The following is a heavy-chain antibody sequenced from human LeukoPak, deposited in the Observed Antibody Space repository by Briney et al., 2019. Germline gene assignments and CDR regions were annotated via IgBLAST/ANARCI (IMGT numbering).Heavy chain of an antibody. J-gene: IGHJ4*02. CDR1: GGSISSYY. CDR3: ARHYDSSGFYFDY. CDR2: IYYSGTT. V-gene: IGHV4-59*01. Sequence: PSETLSLTCTVSGGSISSYYWSWIRQSPGKGLEWIGYIYYSGTTHYDPSLKSRVTISVDTPKNQFSLKLTSVTAADTAVYYCARHYDSSGFYFDYWGQGALVTVSS. D-gene: IGHD3-22*01.